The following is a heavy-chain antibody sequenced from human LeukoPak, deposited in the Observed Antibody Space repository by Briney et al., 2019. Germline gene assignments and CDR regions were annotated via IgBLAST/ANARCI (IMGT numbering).Heavy chain of an antibody. CDR2: ISYDGSNK. J-gene: IGHJ3*02. D-gene: IGHD6-19*01. CDR1: GFTFSSYA. V-gene: IGHV3-30*04. CDR3: ARVGVAGRTGNAFDI. Sequence: GGSLRLSCAASGFTFSSYAMHWVRQAPGKGLEWVAVISYDGSNKYYADSVKGRFTISRDNSKNTLYLQMNSLRAEDTAVYYCARVGVAGRTGNAFDIWGQGTMVTVSS.